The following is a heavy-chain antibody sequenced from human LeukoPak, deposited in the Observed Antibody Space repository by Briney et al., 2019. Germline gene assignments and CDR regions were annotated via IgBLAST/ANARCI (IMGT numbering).Heavy chain of an antibody. Sequence: GGSLRLSCAASGFTFSSYDMTWVRQAPGKGLEWVGFIRSKAYGGTTEYAASVKGRFTISRDDSKSIAYLQMNSLKTEDTAVYYCTRDREVGRYYYYYYYMDVWGKGTTVTVSS. J-gene: IGHJ6*03. V-gene: IGHV3-49*04. CDR2: IRSKAYGGTT. CDR3: TRDREVGRYYYYYYYMDV. D-gene: IGHD2-2*01. CDR1: GFTFSSYD.